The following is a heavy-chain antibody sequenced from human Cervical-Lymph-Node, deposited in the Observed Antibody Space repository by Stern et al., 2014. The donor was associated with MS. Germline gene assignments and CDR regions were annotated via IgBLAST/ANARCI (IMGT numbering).Heavy chain of an antibody. CDR2: ISYDGSNK. V-gene: IGHV3-30*18. CDR3: AKGSYYGSGPAPYYFEY. J-gene: IGHJ4*02. CDR1: GFFFSSFG. Sequence: VQLVESGGGVVQPGRSLRLSCAASGFFFSSFGMHWIRQAPGKGLEWVAVISYDGSNKFHADSMKDRFTISRDNSKNTLYLYMNNLRAEDTAVYYCAKGSYYGSGPAPYYFEYWGQGTRVTVSS. D-gene: IGHD3-10*01.